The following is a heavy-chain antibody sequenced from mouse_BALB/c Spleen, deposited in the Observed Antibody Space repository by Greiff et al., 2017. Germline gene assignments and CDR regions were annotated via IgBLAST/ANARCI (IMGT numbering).Heavy chain of an antibody. J-gene: IGHJ4*01. Sequence: EVMLVESGGGLVQPGGSRKLSCAASGFTFSSFGMHWVRQAPEKGLEWVAYISSGSSTIYYADTVKGRFTISRDNPKNTLFLQMTSLSSEDTAMYYYASSLLRLRYAMDYWGQGTSVTVSS. D-gene: IGHD1-2*01. CDR2: ISSGSSTI. CDR3: ASSLLRLRYAMDY. CDR1: GFTFSSFG. V-gene: IGHV5-17*02.